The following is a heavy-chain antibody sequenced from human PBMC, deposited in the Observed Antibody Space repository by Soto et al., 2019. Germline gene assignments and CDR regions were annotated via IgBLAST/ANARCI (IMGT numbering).Heavy chain of an antibody. CDR1: GYTFTSYA. CDR3: AEDQASGQGSFDS. J-gene: IGHJ4*02. D-gene: IGHD2-15*01. Sequence: ASVKVSCKASGYTFTSYAMHWVRQAPGQRLEWMGWINAGNGNTKYSQKFQGRVTITRDTSASTAYMELSSLRSEDTAVYYCAEDQASGQGSFDSWGQGTLVTVSS. CDR2: INAGNGNT. V-gene: IGHV1-3*01.